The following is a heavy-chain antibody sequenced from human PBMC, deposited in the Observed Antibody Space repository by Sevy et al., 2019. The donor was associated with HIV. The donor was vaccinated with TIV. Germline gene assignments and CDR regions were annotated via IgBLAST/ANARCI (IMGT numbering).Heavy chain of an antibody. Sequence: GGSLRLSCAASRFTFSSYWMSWVRQAPGKGLEWVANINQAGSEKYHLDSVKGRFSISRDNAKNSLYLQMNSLRAEDSSVYFCARVSSIYYDRGYFYAMDVWGQGTTVTVSS. D-gene: IGHD3-22*01. V-gene: IGHV3-7*01. CDR1: RFTFSSYW. CDR3: ARVSSIYYDRGYFYAMDV. CDR2: INQAGSEK. J-gene: IGHJ6*02.